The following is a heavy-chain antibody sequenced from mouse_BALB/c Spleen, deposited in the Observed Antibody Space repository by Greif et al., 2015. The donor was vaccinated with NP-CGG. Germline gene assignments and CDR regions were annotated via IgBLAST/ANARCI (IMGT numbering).Heavy chain of an antibody. D-gene: IGHD1-1*01. CDR3: ARHYYGSSYEGYFDV. CDR1: GFTFSSYA. V-gene: IGHV5-9-3*01. J-gene: IGHJ1*01. CDR2: ISSGGSYT. Sequence: EVQLVESGGGLVKPGGSLKLSCAASGFTFSSYAMSWVRQTPVKRLEWVATISSGGSYTYYPDSVKGRFTISRDNAKNTLYLQMSSLRSEDTAMYYCARHYYGSSYEGYFDVWGAGTTVTVSS.